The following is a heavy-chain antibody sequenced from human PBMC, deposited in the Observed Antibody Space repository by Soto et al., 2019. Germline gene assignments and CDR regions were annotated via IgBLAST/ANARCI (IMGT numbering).Heavy chain of an antibody. D-gene: IGHD5-18*01. V-gene: IGHV4-30-4*01. CDR2: IYYSGST. CDR3: ARDTAMVRTYYYYYGMDV. J-gene: IGHJ6*02. CDR1: GGSISSGDYY. Sequence: QVQLQESGPGLVKPSQTLSLTCTVSGGSISSGDYYWSWIRQPPGKGLEWIGYIYYSGSTYYNPSLKIRVTKSVDTSKNQFSLKLSSVTAADTAVYYCARDTAMVRTYYYYYGMDVWGQGTTVTVSS.